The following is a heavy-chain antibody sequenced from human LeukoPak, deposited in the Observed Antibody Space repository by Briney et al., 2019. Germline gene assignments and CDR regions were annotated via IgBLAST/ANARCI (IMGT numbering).Heavy chain of an antibody. Sequence: GGSLRLSCAASGFTVSSNCMSWVRQAPGKGLEWVSVIYSGGSTYYADSVKGRFTISRDNSKNTLYLQMNSLRAEDTAVYYCAGQRSYCSGGSCYFRFDYWGQGTLVTVSS. J-gene: IGHJ4*02. CDR1: GFTVSSNC. V-gene: IGHV3-53*01. CDR3: AGQRSYCSGGSCYFRFDY. CDR2: IYSGGST. D-gene: IGHD2-15*01.